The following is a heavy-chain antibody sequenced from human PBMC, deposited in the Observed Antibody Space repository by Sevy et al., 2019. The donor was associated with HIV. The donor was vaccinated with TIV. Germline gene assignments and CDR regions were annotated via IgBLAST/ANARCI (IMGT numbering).Heavy chain of an antibody. D-gene: IGHD1-26*01. J-gene: IGHJ4*02. Sequence: GGSLRLSCAASGFTFSSYSMNWVRQAPGKGLEWVSSISTSSSYIYYADSVKGRFTISRDNAKNSLYLQMNSLRAEDTAVYYCARDEVGGSYWEFDYWGQGTLFTVSS. V-gene: IGHV3-21*01. CDR2: ISTSSSYI. CDR3: ARDEVGGSYWEFDY. CDR1: GFTFSSYS.